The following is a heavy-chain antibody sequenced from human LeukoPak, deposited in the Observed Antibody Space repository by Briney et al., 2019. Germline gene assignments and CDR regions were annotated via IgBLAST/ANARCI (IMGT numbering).Heavy chain of an antibody. D-gene: IGHD4-17*01. J-gene: IGHJ4*02. CDR2: IYYSGST. Sequence: SETLSLTCTVSGGSISSYYWSWIRQPPGKGLEWIGYIYYSGSTNYNPSLKSRVTISVDTSKNQFSLKLSSVTAADTAVYYCARVLDDYGDPPLFDYWGQGTLVTVSS. V-gene: IGHV4-59*01. CDR3: ARVLDDYGDPPLFDY. CDR1: GGSISSYY.